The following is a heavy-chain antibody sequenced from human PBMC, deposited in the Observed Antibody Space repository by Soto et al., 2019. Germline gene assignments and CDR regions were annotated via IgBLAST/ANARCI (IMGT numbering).Heavy chain of an antibody. D-gene: IGHD2-15*01. V-gene: IGHV3-21*01. Sequence: PGGSLRLSCAASGFTFSSYSMNWVRQAPGRGLEWVAAISGTSDYIYYADSVKGRFTISRDNAKTSLYIQMNSLRAEDTAVYHCARDHRYCSGSSCRPYYYYYGMDVWGQGTTVTV. CDR1: GFTFSSYS. CDR3: ARDHRYCSGSSCRPYYYYYGMDV. CDR2: ISGTSDYI. J-gene: IGHJ6*02.